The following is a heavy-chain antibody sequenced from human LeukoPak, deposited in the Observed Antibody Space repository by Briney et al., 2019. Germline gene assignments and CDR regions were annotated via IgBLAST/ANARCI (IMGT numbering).Heavy chain of an antibody. CDR1: GFTFSSYS. CDR3: ARDQYQLLSLPDY. J-gene: IGHJ4*02. D-gene: IGHD2-2*01. CDR2: ISSSSSYI. V-gene: IGHV3-21*01. Sequence: PGGSLRLSCAASGFTFSSYSMNWVRQAPGKGLEWVPSISSSSSYIYYADSVKGRFTISRDNSKNTLYLQMNSLRAEDTAVYYCARDQYQLLSLPDYWGQGTLVTVSS.